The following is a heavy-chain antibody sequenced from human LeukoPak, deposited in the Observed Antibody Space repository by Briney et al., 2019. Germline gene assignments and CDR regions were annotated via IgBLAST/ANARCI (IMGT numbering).Heavy chain of an antibody. CDR1: GDTFSGYY. J-gene: IGHJ4*02. CDR2: FDPEEGET. Sequence: ASVKVSCKSSGDTFSGYYVHWVQQAPAKGLEWMGVFDPEEGETVFAERFQDRVTIAADTSTETVFMELSRLRFEDTAIYYCATVSHYSIFEFWGQGTPVTVSS. CDR3: ATVSHYSIFEF. D-gene: IGHD4-11*01. V-gene: IGHV1-69-2*01.